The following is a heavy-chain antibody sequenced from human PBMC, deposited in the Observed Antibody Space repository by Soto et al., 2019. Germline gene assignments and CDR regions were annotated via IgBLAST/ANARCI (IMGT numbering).Heavy chain of an antibody. V-gene: IGHV4-31*03. CDR3: ASYDYSNYAIDY. CDR1: GGSISSGGYY. CDR2: IYYSGST. D-gene: IGHD4-4*01. Sequence: PSETLSLTCTVSGGSISSGGYYWSWIRQHPGKCLEWIGYIYYSGSTYYNPSLKSRVTIXXXTXXXXXSLXLXXVTXADTAVYYCASYDYSNYAIDYWGQGTLVTVSS. J-gene: IGHJ4*02.